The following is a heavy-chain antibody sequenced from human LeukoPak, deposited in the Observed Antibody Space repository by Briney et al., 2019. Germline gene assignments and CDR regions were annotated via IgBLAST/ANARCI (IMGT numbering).Heavy chain of an antibody. CDR1: GGSISSSSYY. Sequence: PSETLSLTCTVSGGSISSSSYYWGWIRQPPGKGLEWIGSIYYSGSTYYNPSLKSRVTISVDTSKNQFSLKLSSVTAADTAVYYCARLGGASIAARPWGQGTLVTVSS. CDR3: ARLGGASIAARP. CDR2: IYYSGST. J-gene: IGHJ5*02. V-gene: IGHV4-39*01. D-gene: IGHD6-6*01.